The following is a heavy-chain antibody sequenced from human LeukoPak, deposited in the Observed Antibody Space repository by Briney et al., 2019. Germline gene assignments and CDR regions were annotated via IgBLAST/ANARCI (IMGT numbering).Heavy chain of an antibody. D-gene: IGHD2-2*01. J-gene: IGHJ4*02. Sequence: SVTVSCKASVGTFSSYAISWVRLAPAPGLEWMGGVILILGTANYAQQFQGRVTITADEPTSTAYMELSSLRPEDTGVYYCARSAEVYCSSTSGDEVDYGGEGTLVTVSS. CDR3: ARSAEVYCSSTSGDEVDY. CDR2: VILILGTA. CDR1: VGTFSSYA. V-gene: IGHV1-69*13.